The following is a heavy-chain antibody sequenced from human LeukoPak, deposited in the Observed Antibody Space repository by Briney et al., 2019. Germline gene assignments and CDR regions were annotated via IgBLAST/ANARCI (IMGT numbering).Heavy chain of an antibody. V-gene: IGHV3-21*01. CDR1: GFTFSSYS. J-gene: IGHJ4*02. Sequence: PGGSLRLSCAASGFTFSSYSINWVRRAPGKGLEWVSSISSTSTYIYYADSVKGRLTISRDNAKNSLYLQINSLRAEDTAVYYCARDAVTQPRSDISGYYPPYLFDYWGQGTLVTVSS. D-gene: IGHD3-22*01. CDR3: ARDAVTQPRSDISGYYPPYLFDY. CDR2: ISSTSTYI.